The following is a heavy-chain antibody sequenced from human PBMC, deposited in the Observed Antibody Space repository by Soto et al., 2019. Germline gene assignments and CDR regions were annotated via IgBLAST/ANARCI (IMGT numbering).Heavy chain of an antibody. CDR3: ARDGAVTVTTSYFDY. CDR2: IIPLFGTT. CDR1: GGTFSRNA. J-gene: IGHJ4*02. D-gene: IGHD4-17*01. Sequence: GASVKVSCKASGGTFSRNAINWVRQAPGQGLEWMGGIIPLFGTTNYAQNFQGRVTITADESTNTAYMELSSLRSEDTAVYYCARDGAVTVTTSYFDYWGQGTLVTVSS. V-gene: IGHV1-69*13.